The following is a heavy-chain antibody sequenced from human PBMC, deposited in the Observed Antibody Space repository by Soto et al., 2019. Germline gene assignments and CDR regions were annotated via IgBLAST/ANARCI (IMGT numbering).Heavy chain of an antibody. Sequence: QVQVVQSGAEVRKPGASVKVFCKASGYTFSTYTLHWVRQAPGQSLEWMGWINAGDGNTQYSQKSQGRVTLTRDTSASTAYMELSSLRSEDTAVYYCAAVLFGIYGSGSYYNFWGQGTLVTVSS. CDR1: GYTFSTYT. V-gene: IGHV1-3*01. J-gene: IGHJ4*02. CDR2: INAGDGNT. D-gene: IGHD3-10*01. CDR3: AAVLFGIYGSGSYYNF.